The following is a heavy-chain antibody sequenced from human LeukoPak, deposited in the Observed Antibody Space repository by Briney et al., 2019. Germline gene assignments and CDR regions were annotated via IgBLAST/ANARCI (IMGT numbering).Heavy chain of an antibody. CDR3: AKASYDSSGYYGPLEY. CDR1: GFTVSSDC. J-gene: IGHJ4*02. D-gene: IGHD3-22*01. CDR2: IYSDGNT. Sequence: GGSLRLSCAASGFTVSSDCMSWVRQPPGKGLEWVSVIYSDGNTFFADSVKGRFTISRDNSKNTLDLQMNSLRAEDTAVYYRAKASYDSSGYYGPLEYWGQGTLVTVSS. V-gene: IGHV3-66*01.